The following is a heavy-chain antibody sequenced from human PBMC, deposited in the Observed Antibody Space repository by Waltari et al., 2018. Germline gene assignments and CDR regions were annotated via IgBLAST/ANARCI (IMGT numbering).Heavy chain of an antibody. CDR3: ARAVDVADY. CDR2: IKHDGTTK. D-gene: IGHD5-12*01. J-gene: IGHJ4*02. CDR1: GLTFGRDW. Sequence: EIQVVESGGGLVQPGGSLSLSCTASGLTFGRDWMSWVRQAPGKGLEWVANIKHDGTTKFYLDSVKGRFTISRDNAQNTVYLQMNSLRVEDTALYYCARAVDVADYWGQGTLVTVSS. V-gene: IGHV3-7*01.